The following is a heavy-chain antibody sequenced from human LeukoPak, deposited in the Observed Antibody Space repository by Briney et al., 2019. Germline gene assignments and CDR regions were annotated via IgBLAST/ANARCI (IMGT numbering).Heavy chain of an antibody. D-gene: IGHD2-15*01. Sequence: GESLKISCKGSGYTSTTYWIGWVRQMPGKGLEWMGIVYPGDSDTRYSPSFQGQVTISVDKSISTAYLQWSSLKASDIAMYYCARRLSGAAPVDHWGQGTLVTVSS. J-gene: IGHJ4*02. CDR1: GYTSTTYW. CDR3: ARRLSGAAPVDH. CDR2: VYPGDSDT. V-gene: IGHV5-51*01.